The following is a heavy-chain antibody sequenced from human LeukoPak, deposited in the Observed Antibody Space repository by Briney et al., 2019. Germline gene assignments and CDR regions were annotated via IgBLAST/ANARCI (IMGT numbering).Heavy chain of an antibody. CDR3: ARGVHSSGWHQDYYYMDV. Sequence: ASVKVSCKASGYIFTSYGISWVRQAPGQGLEWMGWISAYNGNTNYAQKLQGRVTMTTDTSTSTAYLELRSLRSDDTAVYYCARGVHSSGWHQDYYYMDVWGKGTTVTVSS. D-gene: IGHD6-19*01. CDR1: GYIFTSYG. CDR2: ISAYNGNT. J-gene: IGHJ6*03. V-gene: IGHV1-18*01.